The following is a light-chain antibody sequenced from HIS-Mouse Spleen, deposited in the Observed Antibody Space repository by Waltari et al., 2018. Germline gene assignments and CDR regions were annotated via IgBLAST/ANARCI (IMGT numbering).Light chain of an antibody. CDR3: YSTDSSGNHRV. CDR1: ALPKKY. CDR2: EDS. J-gene: IGLJ2*01. V-gene: IGLV3-10*01. Sequence: SYELTQPPSVSVSPGQTARITCPGDALPKKYAYWYQQNSGQAPVLVIYEDSKRPSGIPGRFSGSSSGTMATLTISGAQVEDEADYYCYSTDSSGNHRVFGGGTKLTVL.